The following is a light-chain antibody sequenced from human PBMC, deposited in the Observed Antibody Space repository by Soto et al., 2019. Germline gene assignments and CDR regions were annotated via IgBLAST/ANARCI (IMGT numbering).Light chain of an antibody. CDR3: ISYTGSSASYV. CDR2: EVV. J-gene: IGLJ1*01. V-gene: IGLV2-8*01. Sequence: QAVVTQPPSASGSPGQSVTISCTGTKNDIGVYDFVSWYQHHPGKAPRLIIYEVVQRPSGVPDRFSGSKSGNTASLTISGLQAEDEADYYCISYTGSSASYVFGTGTKLTVL. CDR1: KNDIGVYDF.